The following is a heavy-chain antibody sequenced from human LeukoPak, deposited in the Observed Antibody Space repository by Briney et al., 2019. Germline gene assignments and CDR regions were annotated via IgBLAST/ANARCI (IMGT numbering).Heavy chain of an antibody. D-gene: IGHD4-17*01. CDR3: ARDRYGDYVFDY. V-gene: IGHV4-61*02. J-gene: IGHJ4*02. CDR2: IYTSGST. Sequence: SQTLSLTCTVSVGSISSGSYYWSWIRQPAGKGLEWIGRIYTSGSTNYNPSLKSRVTISVDTSKNQFSLKLSSVTAADTAVYYCARDRYGDYVFDYWGQGTLVTVSS. CDR1: VGSISSGSYY.